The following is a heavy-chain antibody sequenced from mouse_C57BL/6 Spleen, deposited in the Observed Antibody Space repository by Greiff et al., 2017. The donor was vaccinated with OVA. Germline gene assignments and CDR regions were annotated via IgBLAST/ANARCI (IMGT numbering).Heavy chain of an antibody. Sequence: QVQLQQSGAELVRPGTSVKVSCKASGYAFTNYLIEWVQQRPGQGLEWIGVINPGSGGTNYTEKFKGKATLTADKSSSTAYMQLSRLTSEDSAVYFCARSNYYGSSGYFDVWGTGTTVTVSS. J-gene: IGHJ1*03. V-gene: IGHV1-54*01. CDR2: INPGSGGT. D-gene: IGHD1-1*01. CDR1: GYAFTNYL. CDR3: ARSNYYGSSGYFDV.